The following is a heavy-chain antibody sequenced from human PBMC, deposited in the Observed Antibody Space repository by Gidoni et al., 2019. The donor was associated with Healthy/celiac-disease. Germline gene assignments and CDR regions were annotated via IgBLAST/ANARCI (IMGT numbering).Heavy chain of an antibody. CDR2: IYPGDSDT. CDR1: GYSFTSYW. Sequence: EVQLVQSGAEVKKPGESLKISCKGSGYSFTSYWIGWVRQMPGKGLEWMGIIYPGDSDTRYSPSFQGQVTISADKSSSTAYLQWSSLKASDTAMYYCARLGDWYYYDSRVPSYFDYWGQGTLVTVSS. V-gene: IGHV5-51*01. J-gene: IGHJ4*02. D-gene: IGHD3-22*01. CDR3: ARLGDWYYYDSRVPSYFDY.